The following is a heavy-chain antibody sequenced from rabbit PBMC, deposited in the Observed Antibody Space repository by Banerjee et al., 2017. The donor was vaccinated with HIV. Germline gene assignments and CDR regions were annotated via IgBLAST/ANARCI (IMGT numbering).Heavy chain of an antibody. CDR3: ARGGDYYTYGYAGWPYATDL. V-gene: IGHV1S45*01. D-gene: IGHD6-1*01. CDR2: IYTGSGST. J-gene: IGHJ4*01. CDR1: GFSFSSYYY. Sequence: QEQLEESGGGLVKPEGSLTLTCTASGFSFSSYYYMCWVRQAPGKGLEWIGCIYTGSGSTYYASWAKGRFTISKTSSTTVTLQMTSLTAADTATYFCARGGDYYTYGYAGWPYATDLWGPGTLVTVS.